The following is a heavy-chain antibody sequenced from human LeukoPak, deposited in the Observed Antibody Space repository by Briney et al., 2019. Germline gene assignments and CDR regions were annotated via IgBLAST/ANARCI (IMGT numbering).Heavy chain of an antibody. CDR2: ISGSGGST. D-gene: IGHD3-9*01. CDR3: AKSLRYFDWLSQNFDY. CDR1: GFTFSSYA. J-gene: IGHJ4*02. V-gene: IGHV3-23*01. Sequence: GGSLRLSCAASGFTFSSYAMSWVRQAPGKGLEWVSAISGSGGSTYYADSVKGRFTISRDNSKNTLYLQMNSLRAEDTAVYYCAKSLRYFDWLSQNFDYWGQGTLVTVSS.